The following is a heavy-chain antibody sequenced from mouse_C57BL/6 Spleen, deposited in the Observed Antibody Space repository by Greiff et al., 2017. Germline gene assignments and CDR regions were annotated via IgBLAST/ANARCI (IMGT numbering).Heavy chain of an antibody. Sequence: QVQLQQSGAELVKPGASVKLSCKASGYTFTSYWMQWVKQRPGQGLEWIGEIDPSDSYTNYNQKFKGKATLTVDTSSSTAYMQLSSLTSEDSAVYYCARRSYEYFDVWGTGTTVTVSS. CDR3: ARRSYEYFDV. CDR2: IDPSDSYT. D-gene: IGHD1-1*01. J-gene: IGHJ1*03. CDR1: GYTFTSYW. V-gene: IGHV1-50*01.